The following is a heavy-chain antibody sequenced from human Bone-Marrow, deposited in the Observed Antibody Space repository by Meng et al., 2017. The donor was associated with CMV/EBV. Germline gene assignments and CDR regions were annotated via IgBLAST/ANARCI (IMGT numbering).Heavy chain of an antibody. CDR3: AHITPRPGWIAY. CDR1: GFSFSTSGVG. J-gene: IGHJ4*02. Sequence: QITLNESGPSLVNPTQTRTLTIPVPGFSFSTSGVGVGWIRQPPGKALEWLALIYWDDYKRYSPSLKCRLTITKDTSKNQVVLTMTNMDPVDTATYYCAHITPRPGWIAYWGQGTLVTFSS. CDR2: IYWDDYK. D-gene: IGHD6-6*01. V-gene: IGHV2-5*02.